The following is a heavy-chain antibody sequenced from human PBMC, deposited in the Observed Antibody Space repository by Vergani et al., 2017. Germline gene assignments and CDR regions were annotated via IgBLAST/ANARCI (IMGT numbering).Heavy chain of an antibody. Sequence: EVQLLESGGDLVQPGGSLRLSCAASGFTFIMHAMSWVRQAPGKGLEWVSTLSASDRRTHYADSVKGRFTISRDNSKNTLFLHMNSLRPEDTAVYYCAKVGRAVVAGTFGVVVMWGEGTIVTASS. J-gene: IGHJ3*02. D-gene: IGHD6-19*01. CDR2: LSASDRRT. V-gene: IGHV3-23*01. CDR1: GFTFIMHA. CDR3: AKVGRAVVAGTFGVVVM.